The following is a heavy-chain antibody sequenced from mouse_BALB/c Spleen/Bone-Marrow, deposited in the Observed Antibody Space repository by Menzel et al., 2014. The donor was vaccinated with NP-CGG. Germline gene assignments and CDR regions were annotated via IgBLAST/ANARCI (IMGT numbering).Heavy chain of an antibody. Sequence: VHVKQSGPELVKPGASVKMSCKASGYTFTSYVMHWVKQKPGQGLEWIGYINPYSDGTKYNEKFKGKATLTSDKSSSTAYMELSSLTSEDSAVYYCARNFYFDYWGQGTTLTVSS. CDR1: GYTFTSYV. J-gene: IGHJ2*01. CDR3: ARNFYFDY. V-gene: IGHV1-14*01. CDR2: INPYSDGT.